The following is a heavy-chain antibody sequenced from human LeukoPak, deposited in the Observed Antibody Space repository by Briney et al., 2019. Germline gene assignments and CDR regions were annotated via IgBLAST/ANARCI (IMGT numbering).Heavy chain of an antibody. Sequence: GRSLRLSCAAFGFTFTNYAMNWVRQAPGKGLEWVAAVSYDGTDTSYADSVKGRFAIFRDNSKNTLYLQMNSLRAEDTAVYYCARDEYSSSWYIYYYYYMDVWGKGTTVTVSS. J-gene: IGHJ6*03. CDR2: VSYDGTDT. V-gene: IGHV3-30*09. D-gene: IGHD6-13*01. CDR3: ARDEYSSSWYIYYYYYMDV. CDR1: GFTFTNYA.